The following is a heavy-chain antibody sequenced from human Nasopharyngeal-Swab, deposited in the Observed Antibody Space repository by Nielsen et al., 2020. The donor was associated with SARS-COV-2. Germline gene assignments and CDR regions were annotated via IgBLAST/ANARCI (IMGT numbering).Heavy chain of an antibody. J-gene: IGHJ6*03. CDR1: GFTFSSYA. D-gene: IGHD5-12*01. CDR2: ISYDGSNK. CDR3: ARGEHVDIVAHYMDV. Sequence: GGSLRLSCAASGFTFSSYAMHWVRQAPGKGLEWVEVISYDGSNKYYADSVKGRFTISRDNSKNTLYLQMNSLRAEDTAVYYCARGEHVDIVAHYMDVWGKGTTVTVSS. V-gene: IGHV3-30*04.